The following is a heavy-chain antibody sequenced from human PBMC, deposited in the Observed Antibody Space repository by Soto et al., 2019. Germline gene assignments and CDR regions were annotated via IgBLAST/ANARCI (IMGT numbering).Heavy chain of an antibody. V-gene: IGHV4-30-4*01. CDR3: ASDTRGYYYY. J-gene: IGHJ4*02. D-gene: IGHD3-22*01. Sequence: PSETLSLTCTVSGGSISGGDYYWSWIRQPPGKGLEWIGYISYSGSTYSGSTYYNPSLKSRVTISVDTSKNQFSLKLSSVTAAETAVYFCASDTRGYYYYWGQGTLVTVSS. CDR2: ISYSGSTYSGST. CDR1: GGSISGGDYY.